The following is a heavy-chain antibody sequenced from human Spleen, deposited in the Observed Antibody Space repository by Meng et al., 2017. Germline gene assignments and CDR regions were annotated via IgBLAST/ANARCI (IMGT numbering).Heavy chain of an antibody. CDR3: ASDSQWYSGTEVAFDI. V-gene: IGHV1-46*01. CDR2: INPSGGST. CDR1: GYTFTSYY. D-gene: IGHD1-26*01. Sequence: ASVKVSCKASGYTFTSYYMHWVRQAPGQGLEWMGIINPSGGSTSYAQKFQGRVTMTRDTSTSTVYMELSSLRSEDTAVYYCASDSQWYSGTEVAFDIWGQGTMVTVSS. J-gene: IGHJ3*02.